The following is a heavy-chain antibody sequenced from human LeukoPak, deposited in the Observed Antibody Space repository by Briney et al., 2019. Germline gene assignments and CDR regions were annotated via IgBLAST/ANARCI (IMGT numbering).Heavy chain of an antibody. D-gene: IGHD3-22*01. CDR1: GFTFSTFA. V-gene: IGHV3-23*01. CDR3: AKGFVTDSSGYYAVFAFDI. CDR2: ISGSGGST. J-gene: IGHJ3*02. Sequence: GGSLRLSCAASGFTFSTFAMSWVRQAPGKGLEWVSTISGSGGSTYYANSVKGRFTISRDNSKNTLYLQMNSLRAEDTAVYYCAKGFVTDSSGYYAVFAFDIWGQGTMVTVSS.